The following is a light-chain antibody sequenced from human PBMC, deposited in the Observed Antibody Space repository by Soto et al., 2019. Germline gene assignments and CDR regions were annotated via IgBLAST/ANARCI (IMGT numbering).Light chain of an antibody. V-gene: IGKV3-15*01. J-gene: IGKJ1*01. CDR3: QHYNNWPPWT. CDR1: QSVSIN. Sequence: EILMTQSPATLSVSPGERVTLSCRASQSVSINLAWYQQKPGQAPRLLIYGASSRATGIPARFSGSGSGTDFTLTISSLQSEDFAVYYCQHYNNWPPWTFGQGTKVEIK. CDR2: GAS.